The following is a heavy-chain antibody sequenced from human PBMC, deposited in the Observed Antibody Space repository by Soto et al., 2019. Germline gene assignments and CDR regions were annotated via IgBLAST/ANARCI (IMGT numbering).Heavy chain of an antibody. V-gene: IGHV3-9*01. CDR3: VNDALPTVAYCFDY. D-gene: IGHD4-17*01. CDR2: ISRDSRSI. Sequence: PGGSLRLSCEVSGFRFDDYGMHWVRQAPGKGLEWIAGISRDSRSISYGASMKGRFTISRDNAKNSLYLQLNSLRADDTAFYYCVNDALPTVAYCFDYWGQGALVTVSS. J-gene: IGHJ4*02. CDR1: GFRFDDYG.